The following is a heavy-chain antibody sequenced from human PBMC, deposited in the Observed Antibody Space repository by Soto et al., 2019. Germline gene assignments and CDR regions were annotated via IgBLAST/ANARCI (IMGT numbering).Heavy chain of an antibody. CDR1: GGSISSGGYS. J-gene: IGHJ3*02. D-gene: IGHD3-10*01. Sequence: QLQLQESGSGLVKPSQTLSLTCAVSGGSISSGGYSWSWIRQPPGKGLEWIGYIYHSGSTYYNPSLNGRVHISLDRSKNQFSLKLSSVTAADTAVYYCARAHGSGWGAFDIWGQGTMVTVSS. CDR3: ARAHGSGWGAFDI. V-gene: IGHV4-30-2*01. CDR2: IYHSGST.